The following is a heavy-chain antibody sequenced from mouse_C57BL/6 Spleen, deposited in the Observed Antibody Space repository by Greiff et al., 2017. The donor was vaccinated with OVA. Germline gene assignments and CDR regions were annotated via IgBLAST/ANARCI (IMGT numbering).Heavy chain of an antibody. CDR3: ADYGSSSAY. V-gene: IGHV5-6*02. Sequence: DVMLVESGGDLVKPGGSLKLSCAASGFTFSSYGMSWVRQTPDKRLEWVATISSGGSYTYYPDSVKGRFTISRDNAKNTLYLQMSSLKSEDTAMYYCADYGSSSAYWGQGTLVTVSA. CDR1: GFTFSSYG. CDR2: ISSGGSYT. D-gene: IGHD1-1*01. J-gene: IGHJ3*01.